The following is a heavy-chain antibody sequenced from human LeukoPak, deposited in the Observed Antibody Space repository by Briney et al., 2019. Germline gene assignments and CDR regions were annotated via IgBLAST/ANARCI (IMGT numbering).Heavy chain of an antibody. CDR2: ISGPGDKT. D-gene: IGHD6-19*01. Sequence: GGSLRLSCAASGFTFSTNAMNWVRQAPGKGLEWISTISGPGDKTYYADSVKGRFTISRDNSKNTVYLQMNSLRAGDTAEYYCAREATSSSGWYLDYWGQGILVTVSS. CDR1: GFTFSTNA. CDR3: AREATSSSGWYLDY. V-gene: IGHV3-23*01. J-gene: IGHJ4*02.